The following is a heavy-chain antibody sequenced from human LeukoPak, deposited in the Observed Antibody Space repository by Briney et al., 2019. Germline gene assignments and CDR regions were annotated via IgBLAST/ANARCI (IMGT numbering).Heavy chain of an antibody. Sequence: SETLSLTCAVYGGSFSGYYWSWIRQPPGKGLEWIGEINHSGSTNYNPSLKGRVTISVDTSKNQFSLKLSSVTAADTAVYYCARGGNYGSLYYWGQGTLVTVSS. CDR2: INHSGST. V-gene: IGHV4-34*01. CDR1: GGSFSGYY. J-gene: IGHJ4*02. CDR3: ARGGNYGSLYY. D-gene: IGHD4-11*01.